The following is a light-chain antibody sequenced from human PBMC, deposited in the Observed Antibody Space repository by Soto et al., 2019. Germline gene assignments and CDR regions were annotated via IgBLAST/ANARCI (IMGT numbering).Light chain of an antibody. Sequence: EIVLTQSPGTLSLSPGESATLSCRASQSVNSRVLAWYQHKPGQAPRLLIYAASTRAFGIPDRFSGSTSGTGFTLTISRLETEDFAVYYCQRYVDSPPNSFVQGAELEIK. CDR2: AAS. V-gene: IGKV3-20*01. CDR1: QSVNSRV. CDR3: QRYVDSPPNS. J-gene: IGKJ2*01.